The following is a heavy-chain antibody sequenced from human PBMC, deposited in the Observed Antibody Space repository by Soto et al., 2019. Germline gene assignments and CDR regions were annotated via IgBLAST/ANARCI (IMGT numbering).Heavy chain of an antibody. J-gene: IGHJ3*01. CDR3: VRPLPHSSAGLTAVDVVDL. CDR2: IYFRGHR. CDR1: GGSISTNRFY. Sequence: QLQLQESGPGLVQPSETLSLTCSVSGGSISTNRFYWGWIRQPPGGGLGWIGGIYFRGHRCQNPSLKSRVSMSVDSSKNQFSLRLTSVTAADTAVYYCVRPLPHSSAGLTAVDVVDLWGHGTLVTVSS. V-gene: IGHV4-39*01. D-gene: IGHD2-15*01.